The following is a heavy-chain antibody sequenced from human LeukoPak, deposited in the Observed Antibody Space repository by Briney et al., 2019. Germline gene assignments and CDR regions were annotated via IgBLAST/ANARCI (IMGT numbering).Heavy chain of an antibody. CDR1: GFTFSSYN. CDR3: ARDPYSGSYGNYYYYFMDV. V-gene: IGHV3-21*01. J-gene: IGHJ6*03. D-gene: IGHD1-26*01. Sequence: PGGSLRLSCAASGFTFSSYNMNWVRQAPGKGLEWVSSITSGSSYRFYADSVKGRFTISRDNAKNSLYLQMNSLRAEDTAAYYCARDPYSGSYGNYYYYFMDVCGKGTTVTISS. CDR2: ITSGSSYR.